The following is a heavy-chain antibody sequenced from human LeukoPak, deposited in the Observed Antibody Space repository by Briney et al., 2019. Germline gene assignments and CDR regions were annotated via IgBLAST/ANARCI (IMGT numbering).Heavy chain of an antibody. CDR3: ARGKTTVTTIRGDYYYYGMDV. J-gene: IGHJ6*02. Sequence: GASVKVSCKASGDTFSSYAISWVRQAPGQGLEWMGRIIPILGIANYAQKFQGRVTITADKSTSTAYMELSSLRSEDTAVYYCARGKTTVTTIRGDYYYYGMDVWGQGTTVTVSS. CDR1: GDTFSSYA. V-gene: IGHV1-69*04. D-gene: IGHD4-17*01. CDR2: IIPILGIA.